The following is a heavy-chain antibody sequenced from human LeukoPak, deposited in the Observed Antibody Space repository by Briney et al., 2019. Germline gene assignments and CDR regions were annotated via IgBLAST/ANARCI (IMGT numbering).Heavy chain of an antibody. V-gene: IGHV4-4*07. Sequence: KPSETLSLTCTVPGGSISNYYWSWIRQPAGKGLEWIGRIYSSGSANYNPSLKSRVTMSVDTSKNQFSLNLSSVTAADTAVYYCARGYNWNSRFDPWGQGTLVTVSS. CDR1: GGSISNYY. CDR3: ARGYNWNSRFDP. J-gene: IGHJ5*02. CDR2: IYSSGSA. D-gene: IGHD1-20*01.